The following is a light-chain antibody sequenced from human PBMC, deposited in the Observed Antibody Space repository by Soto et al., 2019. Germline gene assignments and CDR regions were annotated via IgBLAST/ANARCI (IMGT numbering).Light chain of an antibody. V-gene: IGLV2-14*01. CDR3: SSYTSCSTSPYV. J-gene: IGLJ1*01. CDR1: SSDVVGYNY. CDR2: DVS. Sequence: QSVLTQPASVSGSPGQSITISCTGTSSDVVGYNYVSWYQQHPGKAPKLMIYDVSNRPSGVSNRFSGSKSGNTASLTISGLQAEDEADYYCSSYTSCSTSPYVFGTGTKVTVL.